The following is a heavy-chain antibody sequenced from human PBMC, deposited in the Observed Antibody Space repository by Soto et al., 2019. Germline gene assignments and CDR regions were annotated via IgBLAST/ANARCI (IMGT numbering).Heavy chain of an antibody. CDR3: AKDPEALEASVFDY. CDR1: GFTFSSYP. D-gene: IGHD2-2*01. V-gene: IGHV3-23*01. Sequence: GGSLRLSSAASGFTFSSYPMSWVRQAPGKGLEWVSAISGSGGSTYYADSVKGRFTISRDNSKNTLYLQMNSLRAEDTAVYYCAKDPEALEASVFDYWGQGTLVTVSS. CDR2: ISGSGGST. J-gene: IGHJ4*02.